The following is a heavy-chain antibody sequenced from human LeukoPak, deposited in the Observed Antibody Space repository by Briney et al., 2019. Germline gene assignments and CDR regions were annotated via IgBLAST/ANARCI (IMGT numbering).Heavy chain of an antibody. CDR3: ARARGWTFIVVVPAAQPYYFDY. J-gene: IGHJ4*02. D-gene: IGHD2-2*01. V-gene: IGHV3-30-3*01. CDR1: GFTFSSYA. Sequence: GGSLRLSCAASGFTFSSYAVHWVRQAPGKGLEWVAVISYDGSNKYYADSVKGRFTISRDNSKNTLYLQMNSLRAEDTAVYYCARARGWTFIVVVPAAQPYYFDYWGQGTLVTVSS. CDR2: ISYDGSNK.